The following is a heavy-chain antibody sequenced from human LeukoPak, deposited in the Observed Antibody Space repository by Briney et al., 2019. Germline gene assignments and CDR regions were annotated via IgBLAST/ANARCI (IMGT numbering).Heavy chain of an antibody. CDR2: ISAYNGNT. CDR1: GYTFTSYG. J-gene: IGHJ5*02. D-gene: IGHD3-10*01. Sequence: ASVKVSCKASGYTFTSYGISWVRQAPGQGLEWMGWISAYNGNTNYAQKLQGRVTMTTDTSTSTAYMELRSLRSDDTAVYYCARGPVLLWFGELHNWFDPWGQGTLVTVSS. CDR3: ARGPVLLWFGELHNWFDP. V-gene: IGHV1-18*01.